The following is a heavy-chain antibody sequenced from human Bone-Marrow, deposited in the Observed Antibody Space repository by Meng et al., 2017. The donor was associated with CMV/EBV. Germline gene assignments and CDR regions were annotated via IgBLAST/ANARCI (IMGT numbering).Heavy chain of an antibody. D-gene: IGHD2-15*01. Sequence: GSLRLSCAVYGGSFSGYYWSWIRQPPGKGLEWIGEINHSGSINYSPSLKSRVTISVDTSKNQFSLKLSSVTAADTAVYYCARARGSSWYFDLWGRGTLVTVSS. CDR1: GGSFSGYY. CDR3: ARARGSSWYFDL. V-gene: IGHV4-34*01. J-gene: IGHJ2*01. CDR2: INHSGSI.